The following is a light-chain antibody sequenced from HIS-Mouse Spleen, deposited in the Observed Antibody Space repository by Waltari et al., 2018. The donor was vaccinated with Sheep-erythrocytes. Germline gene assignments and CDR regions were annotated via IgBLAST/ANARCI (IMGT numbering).Light chain of an antibody. CDR1: SSDVGGYNY. CDR3: CSYAGSYNHV. V-gene: IGLV2-11*01. CDR2: DAS. J-gene: IGLJ1*01. Sequence: QSALTQPRSVSGSPGQSVTISCTGTSSDVGGYNYSSWYQQHPGKAPKLMIYDASKRPSGVPDRFSGSKSGNTASLTISGLQAEDEADYYCCSYAGSYNHVFATGTKVTVL.